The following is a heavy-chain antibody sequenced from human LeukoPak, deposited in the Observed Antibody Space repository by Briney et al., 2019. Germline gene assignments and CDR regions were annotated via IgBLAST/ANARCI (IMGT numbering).Heavy chain of an antibody. Sequence: PSETLSLTCTVSGGSISSGSYYWSWIRQPAGKGLEWIGSIYHSGSTCYNPSLKSRVTISVDTSKNQFSLQLSSVTAADTAMYYCAKTHSHFPPYFDYWGQGTLVIVSS. D-gene: IGHD4-11*01. J-gene: IGHJ4*02. V-gene: IGHV4-39*07. CDR3: AKTHSHFPPYFDY. CDR2: IYHSGST. CDR1: GGSISSGSYY.